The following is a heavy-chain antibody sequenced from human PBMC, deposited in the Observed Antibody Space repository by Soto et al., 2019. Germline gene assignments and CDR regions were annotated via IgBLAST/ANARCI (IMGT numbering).Heavy chain of an antibody. V-gene: IGHV3-23*01. CDR3: ARDGCRTSSCYLSS. J-gene: IGHJ4*02. D-gene: IGHD2-2*01. CDR1: GFTFSEYA. CDR2: ITGSGSDT. Sequence: VGSLRLSCAASGFTFSEYALNWVRQAPGKGLEWVSTITGSGSDTYHADSVKGRFAVSRDSSKNTLYLQMNSLKVEDTALYYCARDGCRTSSCYLSSWGRGTLVTVSS.